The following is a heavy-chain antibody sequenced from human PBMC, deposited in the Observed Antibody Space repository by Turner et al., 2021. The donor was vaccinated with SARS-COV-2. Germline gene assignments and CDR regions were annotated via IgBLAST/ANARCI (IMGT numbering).Heavy chain of an antibody. CDR1: GGSISSSSYY. CDR3: ARRSEGYYGSGSHWFDP. Sequence: QLQLQESGPGLVKPSETLSLTCTVSGGSISSSSYYWGWIRQPPGKGLEWIGNIYYSGSAYYNPSLKSRVTISVDPSKNQFSLKLSSVTAADTAVYYCARRSEGYYGSGSHWFDPWGQGTLVTVSS. J-gene: IGHJ5*02. CDR2: IYYSGSA. V-gene: IGHV4-39*01. D-gene: IGHD3-10*01.